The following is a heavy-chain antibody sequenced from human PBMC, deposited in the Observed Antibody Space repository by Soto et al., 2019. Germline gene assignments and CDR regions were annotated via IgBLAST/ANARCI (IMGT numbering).Heavy chain of an antibody. V-gene: IGHV1-18*01. D-gene: IGHD2-15*01. CDR3: ARGGEGYCSGGSCYSVAIDY. CDR1: GYTFTSYG. Sequence: QVQLVQSGAEVKKPGASVKVSCKASGYTFTSYGISWVRQAPGQGLEWMGWISAYNGNTNYAQKLQGRVTMTTDTSTSTAYMELMSLRSDDTAVYYCARGGEGYCSGGSCYSVAIDYWGQGTLVTVSS. CDR2: ISAYNGNT. J-gene: IGHJ4*02.